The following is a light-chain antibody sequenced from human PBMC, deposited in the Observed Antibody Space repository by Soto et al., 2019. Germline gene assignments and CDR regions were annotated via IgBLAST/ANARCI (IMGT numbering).Light chain of an antibody. J-gene: IGKJ1*01. CDR1: QSVSSSY. Sequence: EIVLTQSPGTLSLSPGERATLSCRASQSVSSSYLAWYQQKPGQAPRLLIYGASIRATGIPDRFSGSGSGTDFTLTISRMEPEDFAVYYCQQLRTFGQGTKVEIK. CDR2: GAS. CDR3: QQLRT. V-gene: IGKV3-20*01.